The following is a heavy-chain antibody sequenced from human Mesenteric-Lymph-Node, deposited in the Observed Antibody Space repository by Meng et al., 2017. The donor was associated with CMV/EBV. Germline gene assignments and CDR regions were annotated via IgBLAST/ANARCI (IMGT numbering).Heavy chain of an antibody. J-gene: IGHJ4*02. V-gene: IGHV4-4*02. CDR2: ISHSGST. CDR1: GGSSTSNNG. Sequence: AGTGGSSTSNNGGRWARQHPGKVLEWIGEISHSGSTNDNPSLKRRVTISVDRSKNQFSLNLSSVTAADTAVYYCARGRNYYGSGIDYWGQGTLVTVSS. CDR3: ARGRNYYGSGIDY. D-gene: IGHD3-10*01.